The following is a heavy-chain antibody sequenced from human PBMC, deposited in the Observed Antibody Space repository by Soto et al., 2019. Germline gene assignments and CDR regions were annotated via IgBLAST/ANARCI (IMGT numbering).Heavy chain of an antibody. CDR2: IYPGDSDT. CDR3: ARLNGQQLPKHYYPYAMDV. CDR1: GYSFTSYW. V-gene: IGHV5-51*01. Sequence: PGESLKISCKGSGYSFTSYWIGWVRQMPGKGLEWMGIIYPGDSDTRYSPSFQGQVTISADKSISTAYLQWSSLKASDTAMYYCARLNGQQLPKHYYPYAMDVWGPGTTLTGSS. D-gene: IGHD6-13*01. J-gene: IGHJ6*02.